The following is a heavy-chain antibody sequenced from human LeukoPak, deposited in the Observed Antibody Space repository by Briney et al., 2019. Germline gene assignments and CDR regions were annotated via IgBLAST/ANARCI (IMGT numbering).Heavy chain of an antibody. CDR3: ARLYDFRSGYWFDY. Sequence: SETLSLTCTVSGGSISSYYWSWIRQPPGKGLEWIGCIFYSGTTNYNPSLKSRVTISVDTSKNQFSLKLSSVTAADTAVYYCARLYDFRSGYWFDYWGQGTLVTVSS. CDR1: GGSISSYY. V-gene: IGHV4-59*01. D-gene: IGHD3-3*01. CDR2: IFYSGTT. J-gene: IGHJ4*02.